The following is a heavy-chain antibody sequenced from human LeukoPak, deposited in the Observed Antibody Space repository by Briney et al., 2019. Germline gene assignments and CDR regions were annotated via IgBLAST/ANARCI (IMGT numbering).Heavy chain of an antibody. CDR1: GFTFSSYG. CDR3: ARGNWYFDL. V-gene: IGHV3-33*01. J-gene: IGHJ2*01. CDR2: IWFDGSNK. Sequence: GRSLRLSCAASGFTFSSYGMHWVRQAPGKGLEWVAVIWFDGSNKYYADSVKGRFTISRDNSKNTLYLQMNSLRAEDTAVYYCARGNWYFDLWGRGTLVTVSS.